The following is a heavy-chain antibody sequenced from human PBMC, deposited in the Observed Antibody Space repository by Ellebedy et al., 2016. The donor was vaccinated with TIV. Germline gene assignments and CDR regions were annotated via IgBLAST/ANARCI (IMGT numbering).Heavy chain of an antibody. Sequence: MPSETLSLTCTVSGGSISSYYWSWIRQPPGKGLEWVGSIYYSGSTNYNPSLQSRVTISVDTSKNQFSLKLSSVTAADTAVYYCARFVDLRGGMDVWGQGTTVIVSS. CDR1: GGSISSYY. V-gene: IGHV4-59*01. J-gene: IGHJ6*02. CDR3: ARFVDLRGGMDV. CDR2: IYYSGST. D-gene: IGHD3-16*01.